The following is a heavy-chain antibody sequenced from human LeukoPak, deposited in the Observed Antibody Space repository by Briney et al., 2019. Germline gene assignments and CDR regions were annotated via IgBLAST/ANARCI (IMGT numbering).Heavy chain of an antibody. CDR1: GGTFSSYA. CDR2: MNPNSGNT. D-gene: IGHD6-13*01. J-gene: IGHJ5*02. CDR3: ARLQQLDPYNWFDP. V-gene: IGHV1-8*02. Sequence: ASVKVSCKASGGTFSSYAISWVRQATGQGLEWMGWMNPNSGNTGYAQKFQGRVTMTRNTSISTAYMELSSLRSEDTAVYYCARLQQLDPYNWFDPWGQGTLVTVSS.